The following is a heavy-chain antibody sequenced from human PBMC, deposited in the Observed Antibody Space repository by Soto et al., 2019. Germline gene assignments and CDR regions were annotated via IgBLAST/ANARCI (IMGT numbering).Heavy chain of an antibody. CDR3: ARVQPIVVVPAALDY. D-gene: IGHD2-2*01. CDR2: ISGSGGST. CDR1: GFTFSSYA. J-gene: IGHJ4*02. V-gene: IGHV3-23*01. Sequence: GGSLRLSCAASGFTFSSYAMSWVRQAPGKGLEWVSAISGSGGSTYYADSVKGRFTISRDNSKNTLYLQMNSLRAEDTAVYYCARVQPIVVVPAALDYWGQGTLVTVSS.